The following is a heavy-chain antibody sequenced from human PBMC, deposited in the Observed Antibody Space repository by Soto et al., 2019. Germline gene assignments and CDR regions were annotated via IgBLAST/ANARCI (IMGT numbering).Heavy chain of an antibody. CDR2: ISGSGSST. J-gene: IGHJ3*02. V-gene: IGHV3-23*01. Sequence: GGSLRLSCAASGFTFRSYAMSWFRQAPWKGLEWVSAISGSGSSTYYADSVKGRFTISRDNSKNTLYLQMNSLRAEDTAVYYCAKNRDSRGDFDIWGQGTMVTVSS. D-gene: IGHD3-22*01. CDR3: AKNRDSRGDFDI. CDR1: GFTFRSYA.